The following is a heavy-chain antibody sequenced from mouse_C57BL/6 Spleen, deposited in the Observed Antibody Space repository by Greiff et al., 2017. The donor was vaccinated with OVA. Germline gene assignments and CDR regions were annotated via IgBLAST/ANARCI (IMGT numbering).Heavy chain of an antibody. CDR2: ISYDGSN. CDR3: ATPLLQGDY. D-gene: IGHD1-1*01. CDR1: GYSITSGYY. V-gene: IGHV3-6*01. J-gene: IGHJ2*01. Sequence: EVKLMESGPGLVKPSQSLSLTCSVTGYSITSGYYWNWIRQFPGNKLEWMGYISYDGSNNYNPSLKNRISITRDTSKNQFFLKLNSVTTEDTATYYCATPLLQGDYWGQGTTLTVSS.